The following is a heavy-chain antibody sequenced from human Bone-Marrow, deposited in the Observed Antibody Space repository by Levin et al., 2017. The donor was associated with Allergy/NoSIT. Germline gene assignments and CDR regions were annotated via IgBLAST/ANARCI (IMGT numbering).Heavy chain of an antibody. Sequence: AGESLKISCVASGFPFRNYAIHWVRQAPGKGLEWVALTSPDGSNRYYADSVKGRFTISRDNSKNTLYLQMDSLRAEDTAVYFCAKDYQGYTNFWGQGTLVTVSP. D-gene: IGHD5-24*01. J-gene: IGHJ4*02. CDR1: GFPFRNYA. CDR3: AKDYQGYTNF. CDR2: TSPDGSNR. V-gene: IGHV3-30*18.